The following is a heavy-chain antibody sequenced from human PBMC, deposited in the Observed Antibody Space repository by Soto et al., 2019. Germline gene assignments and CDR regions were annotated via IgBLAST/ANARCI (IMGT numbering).Heavy chain of an antibody. Sequence: GVLRLSCAASGFTFSSSWMHWVRQAPGKGLVWVSRINSDGGTTNYADSVKGRFTISRDNAKNTLYLQLNSLSAEDTAVYFCARAGYYRFDYWGQGTVVTVSS. CDR1: GFTFSSSW. J-gene: IGHJ4*02. V-gene: IGHV3-74*01. CDR3: ARAGYYRFDY. CDR2: INSDGGTT. D-gene: IGHD3-9*01.